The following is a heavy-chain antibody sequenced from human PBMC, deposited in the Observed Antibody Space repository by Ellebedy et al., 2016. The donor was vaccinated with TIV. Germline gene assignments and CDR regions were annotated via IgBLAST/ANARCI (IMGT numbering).Heavy chain of an antibody. CDR3: VKGGDYDRPDD. CDR1: GFTFSLYW. V-gene: IGHV3-23*01. Sequence: GESLKISXAASGFTFSLYWMAWVRQAPGKGLEWVSTVSGTGGSTYYADTVQGRFTISRDNSKNILYLQMNSPRAEDAALYYCVKGGDYDRPDDWGQGTLVTVSS. CDR2: VSGTGGST. J-gene: IGHJ4*02. D-gene: IGHD4-17*01.